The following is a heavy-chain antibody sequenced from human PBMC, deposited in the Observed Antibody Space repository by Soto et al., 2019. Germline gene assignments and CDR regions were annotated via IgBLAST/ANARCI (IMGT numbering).Heavy chain of an antibody. CDR3: ARVDYYDSSGPYYFDY. Sequence: AETLSLTCAVYGGSFSGYYCIWSRHPPLKGLEWIGEINHSGSTNYNPSLKSRVTISVDTSKNQFSLKLSSVTAADTAVYYCARVDYYDSSGPYYFDYWGQGTLVTVSS. V-gene: IGHV4-34*01. J-gene: IGHJ4*02. CDR1: GGSFSGYY. CDR2: INHSGST. D-gene: IGHD3-22*01.